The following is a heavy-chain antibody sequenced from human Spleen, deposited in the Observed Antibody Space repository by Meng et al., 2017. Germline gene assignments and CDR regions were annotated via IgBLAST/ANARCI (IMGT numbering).Heavy chain of an antibody. CDR2: SDHFGNT. D-gene: IGHD6-13*01. J-gene: IGHJ4*02. CDR1: GGSLSGYY. V-gene: IGHV4-34*01. CDR3: ASLSTSWSGADY. Sequence: VQLQQWGAGLLKPSETLSLTCAVFGGSLSGYYCNWFRQPPGKGLEWIGGSDHFGNTIYNPSLKSRVTISVDTSKIQFSLKLSSVTAADTAVYYCASLSTSWSGADYWGQGTLVTVSS.